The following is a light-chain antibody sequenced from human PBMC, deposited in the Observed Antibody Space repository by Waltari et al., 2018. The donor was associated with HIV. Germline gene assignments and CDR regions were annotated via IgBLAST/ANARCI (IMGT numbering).Light chain of an antibody. J-gene: IGKJ2*01. CDR2: GAS. CDR3: QQYNNWPPDYT. V-gene: IGKV3-15*01. CDR1: QSVNSN. Sequence: EIVMTQSPATLSVSPGERVTLSCRASQSVNSNLAWYQQKPGQAPRLLIYGASTRATGIPARFSGSGSGTEFTLTISSLQSEDFAVYYCQQYNNWPPDYTFGQGTKLEIK.